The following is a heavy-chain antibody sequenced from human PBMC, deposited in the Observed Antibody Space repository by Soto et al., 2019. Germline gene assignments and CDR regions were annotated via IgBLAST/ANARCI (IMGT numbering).Heavy chain of an antibody. J-gene: IGHJ6*02. CDR1: GGTFSSYA. V-gene: IGHV1-69*06. D-gene: IGHD2-2*02. CDR3: ASCSTSCYTERSYYYYYGMDV. CDR2: SIPIFGTA. Sequence: QVQLVQSGAEVKKPGSSVKVSCKASGGTFSSYAISWVRQAPGQGLEWMGGSIPIFGTANYAQKFQGRVTITADKSTSTAYMELSSLRSEDTAVYYCASCSTSCYTERSYYYYYGMDVWGQGTTVTVSS.